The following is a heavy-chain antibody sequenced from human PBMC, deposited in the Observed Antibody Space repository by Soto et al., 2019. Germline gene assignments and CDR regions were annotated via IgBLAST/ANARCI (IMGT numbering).Heavy chain of an antibody. CDR2: IIPIFGTA. J-gene: IGHJ6*02. CDR3: ASRRYCSGGSCYYGRDV. V-gene: IGHV1-69*12. Sequence: QVQLVQSGAEVKKPGSSVKVSCKASGGTFSSYAISWVRQAPGQGLEWMGGIIPIFGTANYAQKFQGRVTITADESTSTAYIELSSLRSEDTAVYYCASRRYCSGGSCYYGRDVWGQGTTVTVSS. CDR1: GGTFSSYA. D-gene: IGHD2-15*01.